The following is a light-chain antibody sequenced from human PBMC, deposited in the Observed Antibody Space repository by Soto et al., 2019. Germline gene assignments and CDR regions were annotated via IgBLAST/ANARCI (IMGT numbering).Light chain of an antibody. J-gene: IGLJ2*01. V-gene: IGLV2-14*01. Sequence: QSVLTQPPSVSGSPGQSVAISCTGTSSDIGDYDFVSWYQQLPGTAPKPMIYEVSSRPSGVSNRFSGSKSGNTASLTLSGLQVEDEDYAYYCSNTYTACFNVFGGGTKVTVL. CDR3: CSNTYTACFNV. CDR1: SSDIGDYDF. CDR2: EVS.